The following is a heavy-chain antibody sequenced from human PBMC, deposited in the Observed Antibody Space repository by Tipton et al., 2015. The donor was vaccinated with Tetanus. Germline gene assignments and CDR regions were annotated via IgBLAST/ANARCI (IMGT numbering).Heavy chain of an antibody. CDR2: ISYSGST. Sequence: TLSLTCTVSGDSIDGGFKNWGWIRQPPGKGLEWLAYISYSGSTNSNYDLKSRITISRDTSKNQFSLKLTSVTAADTAVYYCARADYNLSRKGPFDSWGQGTLVLVSS. V-gene: IGHV4-61*01. J-gene: IGHJ4*02. D-gene: IGHD3-10*01. CDR3: ARADYNLSRKGPFDS. CDR1: GDSIDGGFKN.